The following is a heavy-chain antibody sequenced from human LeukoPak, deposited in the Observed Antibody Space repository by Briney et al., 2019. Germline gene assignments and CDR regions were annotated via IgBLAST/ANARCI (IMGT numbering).Heavy chain of an antibody. Sequence: PGGSLRLSCAASGFTVSSNYMSWVRQAPGKGLEWVSVIYSGGSTYYADSVKGRFTISRDNSKNTLYLQMNSLRAEDTAVYYCARVDSPEFGEPSYFDYWGQGTLVTVSS. J-gene: IGHJ4*02. V-gene: IGHV3-66*01. D-gene: IGHD3-10*01. CDR3: ARVDSPEFGEPSYFDY. CDR1: GFTVSSNY. CDR2: IYSGGST.